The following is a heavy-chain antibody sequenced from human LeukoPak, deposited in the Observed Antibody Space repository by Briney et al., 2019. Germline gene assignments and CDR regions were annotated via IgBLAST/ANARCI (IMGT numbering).Heavy chain of an antibody. D-gene: IGHD5-18*01. CDR2: ISGSGGST. V-gene: IGHV3-23*01. J-gene: IGHJ4*02. Sequence: PGGSLRLSCAASGFTFSNVWMSWVRQAPGKGLEWVSAISGSGGSTYYADSVKGRFTISRDNSKNTLYLQMNSLRAEDTAVYYCAKDVTGYSYGYGWGQGTLVTVSS. CDR3: AKDVTGYSYGYG. CDR1: GFTFSNVW.